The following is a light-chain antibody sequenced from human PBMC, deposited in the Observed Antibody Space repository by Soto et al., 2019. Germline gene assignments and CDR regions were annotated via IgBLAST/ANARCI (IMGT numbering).Light chain of an antibody. Sequence: EIVMTQSPDTMSVSPGEGATLSCRASQIVSSNYLAWYQQKPGQAPRLLIYGASSRATGIPDRFSGSGSGTDFTLTISRLEPEDFAVYYCQHYGSSRFTFGGGTKVDIK. V-gene: IGKV3-20*01. CDR2: GAS. CDR1: QIVSSNY. CDR3: QHYGSSRFT. J-gene: IGKJ4*01.